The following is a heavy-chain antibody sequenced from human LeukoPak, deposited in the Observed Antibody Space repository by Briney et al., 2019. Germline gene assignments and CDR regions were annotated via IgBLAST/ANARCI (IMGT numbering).Heavy chain of an antibody. D-gene: IGHD6-13*01. Sequence: SQTLSLTCAISGDSVSSNSVAWNWIRQSPSRGLEWLGRTHYRSKWYNDYAVSVKSRITINPDTSKNQFSLQLNSVTPEDTAVYYCARAPHSSPRYFDYWGQGTLVTVSS. V-gene: IGHV6-1*01. CDR3: ARAPHSSPRYFDY. J-gene: IGHJ4*02. CDR2: THYRSKWYN. CDR1: GDSVSSNSVA.